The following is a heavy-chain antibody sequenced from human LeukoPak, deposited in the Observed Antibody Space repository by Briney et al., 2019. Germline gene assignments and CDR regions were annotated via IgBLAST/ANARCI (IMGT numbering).Heavy chain of an antibody. CDR2: IYYSGST. J-gene: IGHJ5*02. D-gene: IGHD6-19*01. CDR1: GGSISSYY. Sequence: PSETLSLTCTVSGGSISSYYWSWIRQPPGKGLEWIGYIYYSGSTSYNPSLKSRVTISVDTSKNQFSLKLSSVTAADTAVYYCARGGIAVAGTRKAENWFDPWGQGTLVTVSS. CDR3: ARGGIAVAGTRKAENWFDP. V-gene: IGHV4-59*01.